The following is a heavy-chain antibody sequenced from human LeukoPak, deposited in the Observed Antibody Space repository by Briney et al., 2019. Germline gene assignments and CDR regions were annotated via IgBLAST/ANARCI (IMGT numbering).Heavy chain of an antibody. Sequence: GGSLRLSCATSGFTFSNAWMNWARQAPGKGLEWVASINHNGNVNYYVDSVKGRFTVSRDNAKNSLYLQMSNLRAEDTAVYFCARGGGLDVWGQGATVTVSS. V-gene: IGHV3-7*03. D-gene: IGHD3-16*01. CDR1: GFTFSNAW. CDR3: ARGGGLDV. CDR2: INHNGNVN. J-gene: IGHJ6*02.